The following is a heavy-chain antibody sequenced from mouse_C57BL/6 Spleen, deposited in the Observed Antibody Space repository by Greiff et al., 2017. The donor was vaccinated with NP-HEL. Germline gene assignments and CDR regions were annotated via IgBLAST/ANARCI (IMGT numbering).Heavy chain of an antibody. CDR3: ARYFPYYYYGSSYGYFDV. V-gene: IGHV3-8*01. CDR2: ISYSGST. J-gene: IGHJ1*03. Sequence: EVQLQESGPGLAKPSQTLSLTCSVTGYSITSDYWNWIRKFPGNKLEYMGYISYSGSTYYNPSLKSRISITRDTSKNQYYLQLNSVTTEDTATYYCARYFPYYYYGSSYGYFDVWGTGTTVTVSS. D-gene: IGHD1-1*01. CDR1: GYSITSDY.